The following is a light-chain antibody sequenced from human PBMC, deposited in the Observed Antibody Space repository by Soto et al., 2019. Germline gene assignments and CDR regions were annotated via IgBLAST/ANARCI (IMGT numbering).Light chain of an antibody. J-gene: IGLJ1*01. CDR1: SSDVGGYNY. CDR2: DVK. CDR3: CSYAGDYTFV. V-gene: IGLV2-11*01. Sequence: QSALTQPRSVSGSPGQSVTLSCTGTSSDVGGYNYVTWYQQYPGKAPKVMIYDVKTRPSGVPDRFSGSKSGNTASLTISGLQAEDQADDYCCSYAGDYTFVFGTGTKVTV.